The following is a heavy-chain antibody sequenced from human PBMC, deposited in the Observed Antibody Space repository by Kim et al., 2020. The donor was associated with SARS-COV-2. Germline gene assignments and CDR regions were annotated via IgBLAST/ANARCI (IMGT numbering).Heavy chain of an antibody. J-gene: IGHJ6*02. Sequence: GGSLRLSCAASGFTVSSNYMSWVRQAPGKGLEWVSVIYSGGSTYYADSVKGRFTISRDNSKNTLYLQMNSLRAEDTAVYYCASHVLRYFDWLPPYGMDVWGQGTTVTVSS. V-gene: IGHV3-53*01. D-gene: IGHD3-9*01. CDR3: ASHVLRYFDWLPPYGMDV. CDR1: GFTVSSNY. CDR2: IYSGGST.